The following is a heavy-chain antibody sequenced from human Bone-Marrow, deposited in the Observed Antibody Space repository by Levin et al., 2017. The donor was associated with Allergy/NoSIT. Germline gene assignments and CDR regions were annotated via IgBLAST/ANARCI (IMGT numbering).Heavy chain of an antibody. CDR1: GITFNDAW. Sequence: GGSLRLSCVASGITFNDAWMNWVRQAPGKGLEWVARIKSKSGGETTDYAAPVKGRFTISRDDSITRVYLEMSSLATEDTALYYCTADLPGGVSDFFDYWGQGTLVTVSA. CDR3: TADLPGGVSDFFDY. V-gene: IGHV3-15*01. D-gene: IGHD2-8*02. J-gene: IGHJ4*02. CDR2: IKSKSGGETT.